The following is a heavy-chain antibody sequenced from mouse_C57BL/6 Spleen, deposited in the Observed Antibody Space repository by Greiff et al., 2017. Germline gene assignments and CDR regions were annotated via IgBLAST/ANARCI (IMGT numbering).Heavy chain of an antibody. CDR1: GYTFPRYW. CDR3: ANHDDGNY. CDR2: INPSSGYT. V-gene: IGHV1-7*01. D-gene: IGHD2-4*01. J-gene: IGHJ2*01. Sequence: QVQLQQPGAELAKPGASVKLSCKASGYTFPRYWMHWVKQRPGQGLEWIGYINPSSGYTKYNQKFKDKATLTADTSSSPAYMQLSSLTYEDSAVYHCANHDDGNYGGQGTTLTVSS.